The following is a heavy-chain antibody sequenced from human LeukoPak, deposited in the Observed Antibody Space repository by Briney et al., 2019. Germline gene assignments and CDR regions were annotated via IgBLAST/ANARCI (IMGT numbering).Heavy chain of an antibody. Sequence: ASVKVSCKASGYTFTSYYMHWVRQAPGQGLEWMGIINPSGGSTSYAQKFQGRVTMTRDTSTSTVYMELSSLRSEDTTVYYCARAVADMDYFDYWGQGTLVTVSS. CDR1: GYTFTSYY. CDR3: ARAVADMDYFDY. D-gene: IGHD6-19*01. J-gene: IGHJ4*02. V-gene: IGHV1-46*01. CDR2: INPSGGST.